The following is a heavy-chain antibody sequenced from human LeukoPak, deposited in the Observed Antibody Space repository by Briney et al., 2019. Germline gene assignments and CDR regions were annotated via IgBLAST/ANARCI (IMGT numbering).Heavy chain of an antibody. D-gene: IGHD3-3*01. J-gene: IGHJ4*02. CDR3: ARDGNDFWSGYYNL. CDR2: ISYDGTNK. V-gene: IGHV3-30-3*01. CDR1: GFTFSSYA. Sequence: PGGSLRLSCAASGFTFSSYAMHWVRQAPGKGLEWVALISYDGTNKYYADSVKGRFTISRDNSKNTLYLQMNSLRAEDTAVYYCARDGNDFWSGYYNLWGQGTLVTVSS.